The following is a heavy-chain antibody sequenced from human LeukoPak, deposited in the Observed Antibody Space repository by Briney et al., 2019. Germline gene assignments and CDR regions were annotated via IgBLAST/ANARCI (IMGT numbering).Heavy chain of an antibody. Sequence: PGGSLRLSRAASGFIFSDYYMSWIRQAPWKGLEWVSYITTSGTTIYYADSVKGRFTVSRDNAKNSLYLQMNSLRDEDTAVYYCARDQSSAAAGTFDAFDIWGQGTMVTVSS. CDR2: ITTSGTTI. J-gene: IGHJ3*02. CDR3: ARDQSSAAAGTFDAFDI. CDR1: GFIFSDYY. D-gene: IGHD6-13*01. V-gene: IGHV3-11*01.